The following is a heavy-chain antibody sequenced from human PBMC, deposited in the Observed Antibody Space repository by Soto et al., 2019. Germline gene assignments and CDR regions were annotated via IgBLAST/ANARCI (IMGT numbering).Heavy chain of an antibody. D-gene: IGHD1-26*01. CDR3: ARDGGRHSGGIDY. J-gene: IGHJ4*02. CDR2: IIPIFGTA. Sequence: QVQLVQSGAEVKKPGSSVKVSCKASGGTFSSYSINWVRQAPGQGLEWMGEIIPIFGTANYAQKFQGRVTITADASTSTAYMELSSLRAEDTAVYYCARDGGRHSGGIDYWGQGTLVTVSS. V-gene: IGHV1-69*01. CDR1: GGTFSSYS.